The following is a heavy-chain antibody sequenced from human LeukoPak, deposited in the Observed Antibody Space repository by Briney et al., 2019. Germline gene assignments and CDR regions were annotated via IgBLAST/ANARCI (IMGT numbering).Heavy chain of an antibody. CDR1: GFTFSSYR. CDR2: ISGSGGST. CDR3: AKDLGYSNPYYYYYYMYV. Sequence: GGSLRLSCAASGFTFSSYRMSWVRQAPGKGLEWVSAISGSGGSTYYADSVKGRFTISRDNSKNTLYLQMNSLRAEDTAVYYCAKDLGYSNPYYYYYYMYVWGKGTTVTVSS. V-gene: IGHV3-23*01. D-gene: IGHD4-11*01. J-gene: IGHJ6*03.